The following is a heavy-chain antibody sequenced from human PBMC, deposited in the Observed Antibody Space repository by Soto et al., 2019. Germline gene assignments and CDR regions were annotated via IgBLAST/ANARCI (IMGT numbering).Heavy chain of an antibody. D-gene: IGHD3-22*01. CDR3: AREYYYDSSGLDY. CDR2: IWYDGSNK. Sequence: PGGSLRLSCAASGFTFSSYGMHWVRQAPGKGLEWVAVIWYDGSNKYYADSVKGRFTISRDNSKNTLYLQMNSLRAEDTAVYYCAREYYYDSSGLDYWGQGTLVTVSS. V-gene: IGHV3-33*01. J-gene: IGHJ4*02. CDR1: GFTFSSYG.